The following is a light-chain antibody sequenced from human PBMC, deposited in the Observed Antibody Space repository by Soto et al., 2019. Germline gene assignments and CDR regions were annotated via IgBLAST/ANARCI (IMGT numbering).Light chain of an antibody. V-gene: IGKV1-12*02. CDR2: GGS. Sequence: DIQMTQSPSSVSASVGDRVTITCRASQHINISLTWYQKRSGKAPKLLIYGGSTLQPGVPSRFSGSGSGTEFTLTISSLQPEDFATYHCLQTSVFPFTFGGGTKVEIK. CDR1: QHINIS. CDR3: LQTSVFPFT. J-gene: IGKJ4*02.